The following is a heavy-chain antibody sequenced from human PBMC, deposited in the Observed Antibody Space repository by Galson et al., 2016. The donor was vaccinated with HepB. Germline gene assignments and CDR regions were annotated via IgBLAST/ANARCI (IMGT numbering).Heavy chain of an antibody. CDR3: AKRDYSDSDGYLPLFDR. CDR1: GFTFNTYA. J-gene: IGHJ4*02. V-gene: IGHV3-23*01. Sequence: SLRLSCAASGFTFNTYAMSWVRQAPGKESEWVSAITGNGGTTYYTDSVKGRFTISRDNSKNTLYLQMNSLRVDDTAVYYCAKRDYSDSDGYLPLFDRWGQGTLVTVSS. D-gene: IGHD3-22*01. CDR2: ITGNGGTT.